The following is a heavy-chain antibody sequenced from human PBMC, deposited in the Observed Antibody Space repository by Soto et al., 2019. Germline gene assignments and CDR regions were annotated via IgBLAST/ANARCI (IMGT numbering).Heavy chain of an antibody. CDR3: AKDRRVRGFNGMDV. CDR2: ISYDGGNK. D-gene: IGHD3-10*01. Sequence: QVQLVESGGGVVQPGRSLRLSCAASGFTFTSYGMHWVRQAPGKGLEWVAVISYDGGNKDYADSVKGRFTISRDNSKNTLYLQINSLRAEDTAVYYCAKDRRVRGFNGMDVWGQGTTVTVSS. V-gene: IGHV3-30*18. J-gene: IGHJ6*02. CDR1: GFTFTSYG.